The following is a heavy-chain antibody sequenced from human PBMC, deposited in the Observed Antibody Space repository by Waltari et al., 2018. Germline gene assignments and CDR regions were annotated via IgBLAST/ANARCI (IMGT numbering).Heavy chain of an antibody. V-gene: IGHV3-9*01. D-gene: IGHD3-16*01. CDR2: INWNRGNI. CDR3: VKSAGGATIWLVFDD. J-gene: IGHJ4*02. CDR1: GFTFDDYA. Sequence: EVQLVESGGGLVQPGRSLRLSCAASGFTFDDYAMHGGRQGPGKGLEWVAGINWNRGNIRYADSVKGRFTISRDNAKNSLYLQMNSLRDDDTAFYYCVKSAGGATIWLVFDDWGQGTLVTVSS.